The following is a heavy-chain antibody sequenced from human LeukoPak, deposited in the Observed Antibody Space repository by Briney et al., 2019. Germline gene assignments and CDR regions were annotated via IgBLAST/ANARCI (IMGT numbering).Heavy chain of an antibody. J-gene: IGHJ1*01. CDR2: IGQGERQM. CDR3: ATSYLKH. Sequence: GSLRLSCVASGFAYSTTWLNWVRKAPGKGLEWVAKIGQGERQMNYADSVKGRFSISRDNARNSLFLQLNSLRAEDTAVYYCATSYLKHWGQGTLVTVSS. CDR1: GFAYSTTW. V-gene: IGHV3-7*01.